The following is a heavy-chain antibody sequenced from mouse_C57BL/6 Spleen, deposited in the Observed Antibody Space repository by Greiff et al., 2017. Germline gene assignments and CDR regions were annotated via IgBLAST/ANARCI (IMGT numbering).Heavy chain of an antibody. D-gene: IGHD2-2*01. CDR3: ASQGGYYGSAWFAY. CDR2: IYPGSGST. Sequence: QVQLQQPGAELVKPGASVKMSCKASGYTFTSYWITWVKQRPGQGLEWIGDIYPGSGSTNYNEKFKSKATLTVDTSSSTAYMQLSSLTSEDSAVYCCASQGGYYGSAWFAYWGQGTLVTVSA. CDR1: GYTFTSYW. J-gene: IGHJ3*01. V-gene: IGHV1-55*01.